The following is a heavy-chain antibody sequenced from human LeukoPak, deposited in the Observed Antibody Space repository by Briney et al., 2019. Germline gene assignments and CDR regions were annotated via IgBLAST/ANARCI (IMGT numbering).Heavy chain of an antibody. V-gene: IGHV3-23*01. CDR1: GFAFSNYA. J-gene: IGHJ4*02. D-gene: IGHD6-13*01. CDR2: ISDSGERT. Sequence: GGSLRLSCAASGFAFSNYAMSSVRQAPGEGVEWVSSISDSGERTYYADSVKGRFTISRDNSRNTLYLQMNSLGAEDTAIFYCAKLAGDWQQLPYWGQGTLVTVSS. CDR3: AKLAGDWQQLPY.